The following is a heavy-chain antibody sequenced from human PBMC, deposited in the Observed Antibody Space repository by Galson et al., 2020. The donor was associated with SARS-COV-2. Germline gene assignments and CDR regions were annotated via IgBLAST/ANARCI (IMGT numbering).Heavy chain of an antibody. CDR2: IYYSGST. D-gene: IGHD3-22*01. CDR1: GGSISSGDYY. J-gene: IGHJ4*02. CDR3: ARAYDSSGYYPDY. V-gene: IGHV4-30-4*01. Sequence: ASETLSLTCTVSGGSISSGDYYWSWIRQPPGKGLEWIGYIYYSGSTYYNPSLKSRVTISVDTSKNQFSLKLSSVTAADTAVYYCARAYDSSGYYPDYCGQGTLVTVSS.